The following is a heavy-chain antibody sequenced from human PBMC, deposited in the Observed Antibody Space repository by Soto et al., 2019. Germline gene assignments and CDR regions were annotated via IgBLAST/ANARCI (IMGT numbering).Heavy chain of an antibody. V-gene: IGHV4-31*03. D-gene: IGHD6-19*01. CDR1: GGSISSGGYY. Sequence: QVELQESGPGLVKPSQTLSLTCTVSGGSISSGGYYWSWIRQHPGKGLEWIGYIHDSGSTYYNPSLKSRVIISVDTSKNQFSLKLSSVTAADTAVYYCASQATGWYPDYWGQGTLVTVSS. CDR3: ASQATGWYPDY. CDR2: IHDSGST. J-gene: IGHJ4*02.